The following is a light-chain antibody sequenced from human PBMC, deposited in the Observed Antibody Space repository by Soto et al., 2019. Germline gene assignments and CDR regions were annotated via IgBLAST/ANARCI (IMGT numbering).Light chain of an antibody. V-gene: IGLV2-14*01. CDR3: SSYTSSSTYV. J-gene: IGLJ1*01. CDR1: SSDVGGYNY. Sequence: QSVLTQPASVSGSTGQSITISCTGTSSDVGGYNYVSWYQQHPGKAPKLMIYEVSNRPSGVSNRFSGSKSGNTASLTISGLQAEDEADYYCSSYTSSSTYVLGTGTKV. CDR2: EVS.